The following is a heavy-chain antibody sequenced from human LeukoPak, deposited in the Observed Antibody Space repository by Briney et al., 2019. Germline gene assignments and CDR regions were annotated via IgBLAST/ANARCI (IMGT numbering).Heavy chain of an antibody. J-gene: IGHJ4*02. CDR1: GFTFSRYY. V-gene: IGHV3-30*02. CDR3: ARGNVFDY. Sequence: GGSLRLSCAASGFTFSRYYMHWVRQAPGKGLEWVAFIRYDGSNKYYADSVKGRFTISRDNSKNTLYLQMNSLRAEDTAVYYCARGNVFDYWGQGTLVTVSS. D-gene: IGHD4-23*01. CDR2: IRYDGSNK.